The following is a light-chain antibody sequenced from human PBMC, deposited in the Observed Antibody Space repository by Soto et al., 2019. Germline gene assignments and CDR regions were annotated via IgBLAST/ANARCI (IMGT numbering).Light chain of an antibody. CDR2: TAS. CDR3: KHTSGAPFS. Sequence: DIQMTQSPSSVSASVGDRVSITCRKNQNINTYLNWYQQRPGQAPQLLIFTASSFQGGVPARFSASGSRTDFTLTISSLQPDDFVSYYCKHTSGAPFSFAPELNVD. J-gene: IGKJ3*01. V-gene: IGKV1-39*01. CDR1: QNINTY.